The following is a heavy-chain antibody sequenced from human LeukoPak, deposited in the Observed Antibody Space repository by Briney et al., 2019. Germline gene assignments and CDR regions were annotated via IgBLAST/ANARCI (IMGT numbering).Heavy chain of an antibody. Sequence: ASVKVSCKASGYTFTSYGISWVRQAPGQGLEWMGWISAYNGNTNYAQKLQGRVTMTTDTSTSTAYMELRSLRSDDTAVYYCARDRRYCSSTSCYLGGGGYWGQGTLVTVSS. D-gene: IGHD2-2*01. CDR1: GYTFTSYG. V-gene: IGHV1-18*01. CDR3: ARDRRYCSSTSCYLGGGGY. J-gene: IGHJ4*02. CDR2: ISAYNGNT.